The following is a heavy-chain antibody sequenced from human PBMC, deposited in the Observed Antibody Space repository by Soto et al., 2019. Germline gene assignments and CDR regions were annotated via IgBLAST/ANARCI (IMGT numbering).Heavy chain of an antibody. Sequence: GGSLRLSCAASGVPFSSYAMSWVRQAPGKGLEWVSAISGSGGSTYYADSVQGRFTISRDNSKNTLYLQMNTLRAEATAVYYCPKDPLITFGGVIAENDAFDIWGQGTMVTVSS. V-gene: IGHV3-23*01. D-gene: IGHD3-16*02. CDR3: PKDPLITFGGVIAENDAFDI. CDR2: ISGSGGST. CDR1: GVPFSSYA. J-gene: IGHJ3*02.